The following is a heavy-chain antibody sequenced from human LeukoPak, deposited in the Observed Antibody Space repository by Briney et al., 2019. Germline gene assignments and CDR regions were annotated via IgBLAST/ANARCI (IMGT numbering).Heavy chain of an antibody. CDR3: AKENGSSPVFSH. CDR2: ISFSGGST. D-gene: IGHD6-13*01. Sequence: PGGSLRLSCAASGSTFSSYAMSWVRQAPGKGQEWVSAISFSGGSTYYADSVKGRFTISRDNSKNTLYLQMNSLRAEDTAVYYCAKENGSSPVFSHWGQGTLVTVSS. CDR1: GSTFSSYA. V-gene: IGHV3-23*01. J-gene: IGHJ4*02.